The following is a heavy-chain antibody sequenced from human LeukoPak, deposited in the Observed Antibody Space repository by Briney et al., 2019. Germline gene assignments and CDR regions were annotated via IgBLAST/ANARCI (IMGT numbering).Heavy chain of an antibody. CDR2: ISYDGSNK. D-gene: IGHD6-6*01. J-gene: IGHJ6*03. CDR1: GFTFSSYA. V-gene: IGHV3-30-3*01. Sequence: GGSLRLSCAASGFTFSSYAMHWVRQAPGKGLEWVAVISYDGSNKYYADSVKGRFTISRDNSKNTLYLQMNSLRAEDTAVYYCAREYSSSNYYYYYYMDVWGKGTTVTVSS. CDR3: AREYSSSNYYYYYYMDV.